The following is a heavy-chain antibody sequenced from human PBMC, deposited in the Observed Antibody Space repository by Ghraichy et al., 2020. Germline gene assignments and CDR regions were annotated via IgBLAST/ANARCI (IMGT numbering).Heavy chain of an antibody. D-gene: IGHD1-26*01. CDR3: ARASGGGTGFDY. Sequence: SCVASGFTFSTHAMAWVRQAPGKGLEWVSFITTGVSTTYYADSVKGRFSIYRNNSKNTLDLQMSSLRVDDPAIYYCARASGGGTGFDYWGQGTLVHVSS. CDR2: ITTGVSTT. V-gene: IGHV3-23*03. CDR1: GFTFSTHA. J-gene: IGHJ4*02.